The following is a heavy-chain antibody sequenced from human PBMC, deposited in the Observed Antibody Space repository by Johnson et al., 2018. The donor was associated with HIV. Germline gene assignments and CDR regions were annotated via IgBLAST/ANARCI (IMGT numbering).Heavy chain of an antibody. CDR3: ARDRGKAGYAVDI. D-gene: IGHD3-10*01. CDR1: GFNVSRNY. Sequence: VQLVESGGGLVQPGGSLRLSCAVSGFNVSRNYVSWVRQAPGVGLEWVSVIYRGGSTYYVDSVKGRFTISRDNSKNTLYLQMNSLRAEDTAVYYCARDRGKAGYAVDIWGQGTMVTVSS. J-gene: IGHJ3*02. CDR2: IYRGGST. V-gene: IGHV3-66*01.